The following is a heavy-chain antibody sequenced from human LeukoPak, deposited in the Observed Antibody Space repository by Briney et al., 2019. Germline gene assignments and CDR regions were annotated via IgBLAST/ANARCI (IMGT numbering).Heavy chain of an antibody. CDR3: ATGGYSGSYFAY. D-gene: IGHD1-26*01. CDR1: GFIFDDYG. J-gene: IGHJ4*02. Sequence: GGSLRLSCAASGFIFDDYGMSWVRQAPGKGLEWVSGINWNGGSTGYADSVKGRFTISRDNAKNSLYVQMNSLRAEDTALYYCATGGYSGSYFAYWGQGTLVSVSS. V-gene: IGHV3-20*04. CDR2: INWNGGST.